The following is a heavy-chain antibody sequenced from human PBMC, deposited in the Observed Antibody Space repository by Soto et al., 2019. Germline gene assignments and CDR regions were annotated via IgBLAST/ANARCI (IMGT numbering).Heavy chain of an antibody. CDR3: ARDTAMVESPVDY. CDR1: GLIFSGHG. J-gene: IGHJ4*02. V-gene: IGHV3-33*01. CDR2: IRYDGSNI. Sequence: GGSLRLSCAASGLIFSGHGMHWVRQAPGKGLQWVAVIRYDGSNIYYADSVKGRFTISRDNSKNTLYLQMNSLRAEDTAVYYCARDTAMVESPVDYWGQGTLVTVSS. D-gene: IGHD5-18*01.